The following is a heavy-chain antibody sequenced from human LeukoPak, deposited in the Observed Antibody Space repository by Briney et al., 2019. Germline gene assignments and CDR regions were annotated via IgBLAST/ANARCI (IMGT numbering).Heavy chain of an antibody. J-gene: IGHJ4*02. D-gene: IGHD2-21*02. CDR3: GRVYCGGNCYSPPLPDY. V-gene: IGHV3-33*01. CDR1: GFTFSSYG. CDR2: IWDDGSNK. Sequence: GGSLRLSCAAPGFTFSSYGMQWVRQAPGKGVDWVAGIWDDGSNKNYADSVKGRFTISRDNSKNTLFMQMNSLRAEDTAVYYCGRVYCGGNCYSPPLPDYWGQGTLVTVSS.